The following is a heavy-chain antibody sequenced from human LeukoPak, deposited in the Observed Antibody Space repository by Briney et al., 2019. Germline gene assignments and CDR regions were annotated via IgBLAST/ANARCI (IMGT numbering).Heavy chain of an antibody. D-gene: IGHD4-17*01. Sequence: GGSLRLSYPASGFTFSSYSMNWVRQAPGKGLEWVSSISSSSSYIYYADSVKGRFTISRDNAKNSLYLQMNSLRAEDTAVYYCARDPDTVTTSYWYFDLWGRGTLVTVSS. CDR2: ISSSSSYI. CDR1: GFTFSSYS. J-gene: IGHJ2*01. CDR3: ARDPDTVTTSYWYFDL. V-gene: IGHV3-21*01.